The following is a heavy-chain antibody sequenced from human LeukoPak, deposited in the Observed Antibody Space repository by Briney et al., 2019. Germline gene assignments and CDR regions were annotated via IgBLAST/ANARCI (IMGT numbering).Heavy chain of an antibody. D-gene: IGHD3-10*01. J-gene: IGHJ4*02. CDR2: ISSSTSYI. Sequence: GGSLRLSCAASGFTFSSYSMNWVRQAPGKGLEWVSSISSSTSYIYYADSVKGRFTISRDNSKNTLYLQMNSLRAEDTAVYYCAKDKPITKGRYFDYWGQGTLVIVSS. CDR1: GFTFSSYS. CDR3: AKDKPITKGRYFDY. V-gene: IGHV3-21*04.